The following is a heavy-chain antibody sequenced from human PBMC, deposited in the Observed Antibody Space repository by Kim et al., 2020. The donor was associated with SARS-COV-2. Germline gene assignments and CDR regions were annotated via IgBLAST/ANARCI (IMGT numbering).Heavy chain of an antibody. Sequence: GGSLRLSCAASGFTFDDYAMHWVRQAPGKGLEWVSGISWNSGSIGYADSVKGRFTISRDNAKNSLYLQMNSLRAEDTALYYCAKDMHYDSSGFDYWGQGTLVTVSS. CDR3: AKDMHYDSSGFDY. V-gene: IGHV3-9*01. CDR2: ISWNSGSI. J-gene: IGHJ4*02. D-gene: IGHD3-22*01. CDR1: GFTFDDYA.